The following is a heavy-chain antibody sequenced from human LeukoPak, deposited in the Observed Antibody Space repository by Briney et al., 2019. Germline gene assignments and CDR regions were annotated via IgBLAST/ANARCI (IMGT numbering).Heavy chain of an antibody. Sequence: SETLSLTCTVSGGSISSSSYYWGWIRQPPGKGLEWFGSIYYSGSTYYNPSLKSRVTISVDTSKNQFSLKLSSVTAADTAVYYCAMPSPYYYDSSGYYALDYWGQGTLVTVSS. CDR2: IYYSGST. CDR3: AMPSPYYYDSSGYYALDY. V-gene: IGHV4-39*07. D-gene: IGHD3-22*01. CDR1: GGSISSSSYY. J-gene: IGHJ4*02.